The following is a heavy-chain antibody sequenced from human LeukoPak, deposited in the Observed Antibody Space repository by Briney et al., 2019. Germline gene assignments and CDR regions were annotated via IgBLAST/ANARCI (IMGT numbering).Heavy chain of an antibody. CDR2: ISAYNGNS. CDR1: GYTFTSYG. CDR3: ARLVGATTGDPPDY. D-gene: IGHD1-26*01. V-gene: IGHV1-18*01. J-gene: IGHJ4*02. Sequence: ASVKVSGKASGYTFTSYGISWVRQAPGQGLEWMGWISAYNGNSNYAQKLQGRVTMTTDTSTSTAYMELRSLRSDDTAVYYCARLVGATTGDPPDYWGQGTLVTVSS.